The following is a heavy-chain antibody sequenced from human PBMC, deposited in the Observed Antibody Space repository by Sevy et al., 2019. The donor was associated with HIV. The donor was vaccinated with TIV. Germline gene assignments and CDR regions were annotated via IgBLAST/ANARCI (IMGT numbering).Heavy chain of an antibody. J-gene: IGHJ3*02. Sequence: QSQTLSLTCAVSGYSISSGYYWGWIRQPPGKGLEWIGSIYHSGSTYYNPSLKSRVTISVDTSKNQFSLKLSSVTAADTAVYYCARSRHNYYGSGSHQGWGDAFDIWGQGTMVTVSS. CDR3: ARSRHNYYGSGSHQGWGDAFDI. D-gene: IGHD3-10*01. V-gene: IGHV4-38-2*01. CDR1: GYSISSGYY. CDR2: IYHSGST.